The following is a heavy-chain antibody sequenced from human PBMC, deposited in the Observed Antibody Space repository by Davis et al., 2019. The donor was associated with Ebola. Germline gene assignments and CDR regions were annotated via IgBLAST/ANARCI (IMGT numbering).Heavy chain of an antibody. V-gene: IGHV5-51*01. D-gene: IGHD5-12*01. CDR3: ARRGYSGYSRGAFDI. Sequence: GESLKISCKASGYSFTSYWIGWVRQMPGKGLEWMGIIYSGDPHTRYSPSFQGQVPISADKSISTAYLQFSSLKASDTAMYYCARRGYSGYSRGAFDIWGQGTMVTVSS. J-gene: IGHJ3*02. CDR1: GYSFTSYW. CDR2: IYSGDPHT.